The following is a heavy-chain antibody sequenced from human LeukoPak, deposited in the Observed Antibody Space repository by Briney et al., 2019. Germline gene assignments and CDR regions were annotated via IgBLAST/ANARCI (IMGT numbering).Heavy chain of an antibody. J-gene: IGHJ5*02. CDR2: ISGSGGIT. CDR3: ARGADTGYSSDS. Sequence: GGSLRLSCAASGFTFSVYAMSWVRQAPGKGLEWVSTISGSGGITYYADSVKGRFTISRDNAKNTLYLQMNSLRAEDTAVYYCARGADTGYSSDSWGRGPWSPSPQ. V-gene: IGHV3-23*01. CDR1: GFTFSVYA. D-gene: IGHD6-19*01.